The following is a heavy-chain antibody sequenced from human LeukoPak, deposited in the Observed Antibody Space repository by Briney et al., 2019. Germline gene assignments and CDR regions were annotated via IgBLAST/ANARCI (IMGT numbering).Heavy chain of an antibody. J-gene: IGHJ5*02. D-gene: IGHD3-3*01. CDR2: ISAYNGNT. V-gene: IGHV1-18*01. CDR1: GYTFTSYA. Sequence: ASVKVSFKASGYTFTSYAISWVRQAPGQGLEWMGWISAYNGNTNYAQKFQGRVTMTTDTSTRTAYMELRSLRSDDTALYYCARGLEWLTRRHTWFDPWGQGTLVTVSS. CDR3: ARGLEWLTRRHTWFDP.